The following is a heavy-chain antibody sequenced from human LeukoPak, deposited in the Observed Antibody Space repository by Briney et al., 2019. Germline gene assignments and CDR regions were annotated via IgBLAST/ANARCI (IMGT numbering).Heavy chain of an antibody. D-gene: IGHD3-22*01. CDR1: DGSISSDNW. J-gene: IGHJ4*02. V-gene: IGHV4-4*02. Sequence: PSGTLSLTCAVSDGSISSDNWWSWVRQPPGKGLEWIGEIYHSGSTNYNPSLKSRVTISVDESKNQFSLNLSSVTAADTAVYYCARLTYYYDNSGAPVYWGQGTLVTVSS. CDR2: IYHSGST. CDR3: ARLTYYYDNSGAPVY.